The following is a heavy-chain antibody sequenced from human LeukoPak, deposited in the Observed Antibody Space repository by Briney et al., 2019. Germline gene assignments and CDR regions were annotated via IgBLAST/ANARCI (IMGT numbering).Heavy chain of an antibody. CDR2: INPNSGGT. CDR3: AGRPEDYYYYMDV. V-gene: IGHV1-2*02. Sequence: ASVKVSCKASGYTFTGYYMHWVRQAPGQGLEWMGWINPNSGGTNYAQKLQGRVTMTTDTSTSTAYMELRSLRPDDTAVYYCAGRPEDYYYYMDVWGKGTTVTISS. CDR1: GYTFTGYY. D-gene: IGHD6-6*01. J-gene: IGHJ6*03.